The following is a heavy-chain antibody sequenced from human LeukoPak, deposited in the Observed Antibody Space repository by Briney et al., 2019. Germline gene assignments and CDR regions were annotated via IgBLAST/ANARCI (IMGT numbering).Heavy chain of an antibody. Sequence: SETLSLTCTVSGGSISSSSYYWGWIRQPEGKGLEWIGSIYYSGSTYYNPSLKSRVTISVDTSKDQFSLKLSSVTAADTAVYYCARPMVRGSGVDYWGQGTLVTVSS. CDR2: IYYSGST. CDR3: ARPMVRGSGVDY. J-gene: IGHJ4*02. CDR1: GGSISSSSYY. V-gene: IGHV4-39*01. D-gene: IGHD3-10*01.